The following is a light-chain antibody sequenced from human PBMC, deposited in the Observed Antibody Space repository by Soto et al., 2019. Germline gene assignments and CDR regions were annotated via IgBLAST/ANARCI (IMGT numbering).Light chain of an antibody. CDR3: KQANTFPLT. J-gene: IGKJ4*01. CDR2: AAY. CDR1: QDISSW. V-gene: IGKV1-12*01. Sequence: DIQMTQSPSSVSASVGDRVAIACRASQDISSWLAWYQQRPGKAPKLLIYAAYHLQSGVQPRFSGSGSGTDFTLTIRSLQPEDFATYYCKQANTFPLTFGGGTKVDI.